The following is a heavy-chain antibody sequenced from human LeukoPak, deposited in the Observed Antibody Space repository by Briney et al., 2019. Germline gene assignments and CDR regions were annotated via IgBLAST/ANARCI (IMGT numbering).Heavy chain of an antibody. CDR3: AKDSDTAMVNDFDH. Sequence: GGSLRLSCAASGFTFSSYGMHWVRQAPGKGLEWVAVISYDGSNKYYADSVKGRFTISRDNSKNTLYLQMNSLRAEDTAVYYCAKDSDTAMVNDFDHWGQGTLVTVSS. V-gene: IGHV3-30*18. D-gene: IGHD5-18*01. J-gene: IGHJ4*02. CDR1: GFTFSSYG. CDR2: ISYDGSNK.